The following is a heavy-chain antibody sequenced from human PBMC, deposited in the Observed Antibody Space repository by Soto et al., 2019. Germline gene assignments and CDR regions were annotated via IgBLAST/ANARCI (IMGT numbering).Heavy chain of an antibody. CDR2: ISSNGGST. Sequence: SLRLSCAASGFTFSSYAMHWVRQAPGKGLEYVSAISSNGGSTYYANSVKGRFTISRDNSKNTLYLQMGSLRAEDMAVYYCARDPDIVVVPAAPYYYYGMDVWGQGTTVTVSS. D-gene: IGHD2-2*01. J-gene: IGHJ6*02. V-gene: IGHV3-64*01. CDR1: GFTFSSYA. CDR3: ARDPDIVVVPAAPYYYYGMDV.